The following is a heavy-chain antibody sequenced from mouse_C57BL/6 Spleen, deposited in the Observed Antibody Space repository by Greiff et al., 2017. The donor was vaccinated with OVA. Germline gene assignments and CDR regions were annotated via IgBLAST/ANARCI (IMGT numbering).Heavy chain of an antibody. D-gene: IGHD2-5*01. CDR1: GYTFTDYT. J-gene: IGHJ2*01. CDR3: ERQEDRGDSNYYYGD. CDR2: FYPGSGSI. Sequence: VQLQQSGAELVKPGASVKLSCKASGYTFTDYTIHWVKQRPGQGLEWIGWFYPGSGSIKYNEKFKDKATLTVDKSSSTVYMELSRLTSEDSAVYLYERQEDRGDSNYYYGDWGPGTTLTVS. V-gene: IGHV1-62-2*01.